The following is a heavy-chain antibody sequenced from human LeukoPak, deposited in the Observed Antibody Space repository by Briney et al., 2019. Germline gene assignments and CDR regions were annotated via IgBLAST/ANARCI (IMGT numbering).Heavy chain of an antibody. Sequence: GASVKVSCKPSGNTVTDYYMNWVRQAPGQGLEWMGWIDPNSGGTNYAQKFQGRVTMTRDRSISTAYMELSRLRSDDTAVYYCARVVGSRTSIVDAFDIWGQGTLVTVSS. CDR2: IDPNSGGT. CDR3: ARVVGSRTSIVDAFDI. J-gene: IGHJ3*02. CDR1: GNTVTDYY. D-gene: IGHD2/OR15-2a*01. V-gene: IGHV1-2*02.